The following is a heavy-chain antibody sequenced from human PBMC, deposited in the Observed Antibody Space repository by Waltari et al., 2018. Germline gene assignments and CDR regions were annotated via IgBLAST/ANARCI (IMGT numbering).Heavy chain of an antibody. D-gene: IGHD3-16*01. Sequence: EVQLVESGGGLVQPGGSLRLSCAASGFTFSSYWMSWVRQAPGKGLEWVANIKEEGSEKHYVDSVKGRFTISRDNAKNSLYVQMNSLRAEDTAVYDCARYDYLAFGLDIWGQGTMVTVSS. V-gene: IGHV3-7*01. CDR3: ARYDYLAFGLDI. J-gene: IGHJ3*02. CDR2: IKEEGSEK. CDR1: GFTFSSYW.